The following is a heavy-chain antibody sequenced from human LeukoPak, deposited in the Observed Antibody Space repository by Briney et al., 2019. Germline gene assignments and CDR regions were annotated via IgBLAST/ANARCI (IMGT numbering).Heavy chain of an antibody. CDR2: INAGNGNT. V-gene: IGHV1-3*01. CDR3: ARSDDRSGAFDI. Sequence: GASVKVSCKASGYTFTSYAMHWVRQAPGQRLEWMGWINAGNGNTEYSQKFQGRVTITRDTSASTAYMELSSLRSEDTAVYYCARSDDRSGAFDIWGQGTMVTVSS. J-gene: IGHJ3*02. D-gene: IGHD3-22*01. CDR1: GYTFTSYA.